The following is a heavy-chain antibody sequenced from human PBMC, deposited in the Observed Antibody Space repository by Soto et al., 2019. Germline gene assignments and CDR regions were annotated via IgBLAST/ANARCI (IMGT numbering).Heavy chain of an antibody. CDR3: ARGDLLTDAFDI. CDR1: GFTFSSYA. J-gene: IGHJ3*02. D-gene: IGHD3-9*01. V-gene: IGHV3-30-3*01. CDR2: ITYDGSNK. Sequence: QVQLVESGGGVVQPGRSLRLSCAASGFTFSSYAMHWVRQAPGKGLEWVAVITYDGSNKYYADSVKGRFTISRDNSKNTLYLQMNSLRAEDTAVYYFARGDLLTDAFDIWGQGTMVTVSS.